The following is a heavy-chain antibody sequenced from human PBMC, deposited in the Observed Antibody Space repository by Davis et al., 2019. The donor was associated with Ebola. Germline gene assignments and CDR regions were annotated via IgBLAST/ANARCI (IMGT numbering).Heavy chain of an antibody. CDR3: ASLVTYYYDSSGYYSPYYFDY. V-gene: IGHV4-39*01. CDR2: IFYSGST. Sequence: SETLSLTCTVSGGSISSSSYYWGWIRQPPGKGLEWIGSIFYSGSTYYNPSLKSRVTISVDTSKNQFSLKLSSVTAADTAVYYCASLVTYYYDSSGYYSPYYFDYWGQGTLVTVSS. J-gene: IGHJ4*02. CDR1: GGSISSSSYY. D-gene: IGHD3-22*01.